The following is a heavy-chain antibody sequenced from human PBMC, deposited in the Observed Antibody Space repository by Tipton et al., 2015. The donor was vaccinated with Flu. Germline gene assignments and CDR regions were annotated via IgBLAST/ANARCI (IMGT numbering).Heavy chain of an antibody. J-gene: IGHJ5*01. CDR3: ARRDYSNYVSEPKNWFDS. CDR1: GDSTSDYY. Sequence: TLSLTCTVSGDSTSDYYWNWTRQPPGKGLEWIGYVYSNGTTNYSPSLKSRVTISVDTSKNQFSLKLSSVTAADTAVYYCARRDYSNYVSEPKNWFDSWGQGALVTVSS. D-gene: IGHD4-11*01. V-gene: IGHV4-59*08. CDR2: VYSNGTT.